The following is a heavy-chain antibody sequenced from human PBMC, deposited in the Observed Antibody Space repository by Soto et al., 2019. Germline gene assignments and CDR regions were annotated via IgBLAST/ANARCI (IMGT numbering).Heavy chain of an antibody. CDR1: GFTFSSYA. CDR2: ISGSGGST. Sequence: GVSLRLSCAASGFTFSSYAMSWVRQAPGKGLEWVSAISGSGGSTYYADSVKGRFTISRDNSKNTLYLQMNSLRAEDTAVYYCAKGRLAALAFDYWGQGTLVTVSS. D-gene: IGHD6-13*01. J-gene: IGHJ4*02. V-gene: IGHV3-23*01. CDR3: AKGRLAALAFDY.